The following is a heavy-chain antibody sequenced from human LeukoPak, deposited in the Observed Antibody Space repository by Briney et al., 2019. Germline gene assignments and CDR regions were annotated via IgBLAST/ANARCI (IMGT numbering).Heavy chain of an antibody. Sequence: PSETLSLPCTVSGRSISSYYWSWIRQPPGKGLEWIGYIDYSGSTKYNPSLKSQVTTSVDTSKNQFSLNLSSVTAADTAVYYCARHGGGYSFDYWGQGTLVTVSS. CDR1: GRSISSYY. CDR2: IDYSGST. D-gene: IGHD5-24*01. V-gene: IGHV4-59*08. J-gene: IGHJ4*02. CDR3: ARHGGGYSFDY.